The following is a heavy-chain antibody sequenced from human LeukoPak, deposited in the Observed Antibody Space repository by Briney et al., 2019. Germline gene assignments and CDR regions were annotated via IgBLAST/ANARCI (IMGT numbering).Heavy chain of an antibody. D-gene: IGHD2-15*01. CDR3: ARKSPHCSGGSCNPDADAFDI. J-gene: IGHJ3*02. Sequence: PSQTLSLTCTVSGGSISSGSYYWRWIRQPAGKGLEWIGRIYTSGSTNYNPSLKSRVTISVDTSKNQFSLKLSSVTAADTAVYYCARKSPHCSGGSCNPDADAFDIWGQGTMVTVSS. CDR1: GGSISSGSYY. V-gene: IGHV4-61*02. CDR2: IYTSGST.